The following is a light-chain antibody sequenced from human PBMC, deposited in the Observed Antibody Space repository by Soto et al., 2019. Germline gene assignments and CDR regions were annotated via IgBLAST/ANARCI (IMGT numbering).Light chain of an antibody. CDR1: SSDVGGYNS. CDR2: DVT. J-gene: IGLJ1*01. V-gene: IGLV2-14*01. Sequence: QSVLTQPASVSGSPGQSITSSGTCTSSDVGGYNSVSWYRQDPGKAPKLMIYDVTNRPSGVSNRFSGSKSGNTASLTISGLQAEDEADYYCSSFTSSITYVFGTGTKVTVL. CDR3: SSFTSSITYV.